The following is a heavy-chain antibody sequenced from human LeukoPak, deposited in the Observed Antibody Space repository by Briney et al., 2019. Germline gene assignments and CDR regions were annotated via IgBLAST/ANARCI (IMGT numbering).Heavy chain of an antibody. J-gene: IGHJ4*02. Sequence: PGGSLRLSCAASGFTFSSYAMHWVRQAPGKGLEWVAVISYDGSNKYYADSVKGRFTISRDNSKNTLYLQMNSLRAEDTAVYYCARDSEYYYDSSDYYYGGDFDYWGQGTLVTVSS. D-gene: IGHD3-22*01. V-gene: IGHV3-30*04. CDR3: ARDSEYYYDSSDYYYGGDFDY. CDR2: ISYDGSNK. CDR1: GFTFSSYA.